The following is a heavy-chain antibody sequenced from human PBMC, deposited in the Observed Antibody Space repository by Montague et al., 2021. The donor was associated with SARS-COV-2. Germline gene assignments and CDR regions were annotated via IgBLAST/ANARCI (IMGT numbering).Heavy chain of an antibody. Sequence: SETLSLTCTVSGGSISSDYCTWIRQPPAKGLQWIGFVYYRGNTYYNPPSSRRLPILVDTSSNHFSLTLRSATAADTAIFFCEKDYDHSSLVDSWGQGTLVTVSS. CDR3: EKDYDHSSLVDS. D-gene: IGHD3-16*01. CDR1: GGSISSDY. CDR2: VYYRGNT. V-gene: IGHV4-59*08. J-gene: IGHJ4*02.